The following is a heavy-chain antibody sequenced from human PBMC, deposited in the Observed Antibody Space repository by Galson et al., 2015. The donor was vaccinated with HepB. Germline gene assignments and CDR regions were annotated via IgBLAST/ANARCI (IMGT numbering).Heavy chain of an antibody. CDR1: GFTFSDYR. CDR2: ISAGSTTR. J-gene: IGHJ6*02. CDR3: ARNPASYDYYNMDV. V-gene: IGHV3-48*02. Sequence: SLRLSCAVSGFTFSDYRMNWVRQAPGKGLEWVSYISAGSTTRYYAASVKGRFTISRDNARNSVSLHMSSLRDEDTAVYYCARNPASYDYYNMDVWGQGTTVTVSS. D-gene: IGHD6-25*01.